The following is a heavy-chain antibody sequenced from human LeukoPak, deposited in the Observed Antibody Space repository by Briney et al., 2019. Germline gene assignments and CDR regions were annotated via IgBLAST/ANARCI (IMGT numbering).Heavy chain of an antibody. CDR1: GGTFSSYA. V-gene: IGHV1-69*04. CDR3: ARDQNCDSSGYYFGYYFDY. Sequence: SVKVSCKASGGTFSSYAISWVRQAPGQGLEWMGRIIPILGIANYAQKFQGRVTITADKSTSTAYMELSSLRSEDTAVYYCARDQNCDSSGYYFGYYFDYWGQGTLVTVSS. D-gene: IGHD3-22*01. CDR2: IIPILGIA. J-gene: IGHJ4*02.